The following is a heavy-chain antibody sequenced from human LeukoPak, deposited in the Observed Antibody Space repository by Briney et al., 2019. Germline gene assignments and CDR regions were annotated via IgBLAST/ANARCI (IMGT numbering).Heavy chain of an antibody. Sequence: SETLSLTCTVSGVSISSGDYYWRWIRQPPGKGLEWIGYICYSGSTYYNPSLKSRVTISVDTSKNQFSLKLSSVTAADTAVYYCAREGRVSDFWSGYYYGMDVWGQGTTVTVSS. CDR1: GVSISSGDYY. D-gene: IGHD3-3*01. CDR3: AREGRVSDFWSGYYYGMDV. CDR2: ICYSGST. J-gene: IGHJ6*02. V-gene: IGHV4-30-4*01.